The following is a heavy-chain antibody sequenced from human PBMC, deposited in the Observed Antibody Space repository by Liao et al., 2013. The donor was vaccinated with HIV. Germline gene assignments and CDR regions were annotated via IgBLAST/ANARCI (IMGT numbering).Heavy chain of an antibody. V-gene: IGHV4-30-4*08. CDR2: IHYSGSS. CDR3: ARAILLWFGASNWFDP. CDR1: GGSISSGDYY. J-gene: IGHJ5*02. D-gene: IGHD3-10*01. Sequence: QVQLQESGPGLVKPSQTLSLTCTVSGGSISSGDYYWSWIRQPPGKGLEWIGYIHYSGSSYYNPSLKSRATISVDTSKNQFSLKLSSVTAADTAVYYCARAILLWFGASNWFDPWGQGTLVTVSS.